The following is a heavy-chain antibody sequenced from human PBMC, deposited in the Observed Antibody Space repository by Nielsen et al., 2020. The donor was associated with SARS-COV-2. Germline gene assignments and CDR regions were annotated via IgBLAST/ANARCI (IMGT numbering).Heavy chain of an antibody. CDR3: ARDLWWELPDF. J-gene: IGHJ4*02. Sequence: ASVKVSCKASGYTFTNYGITGVRQAPGQGLEILGWISASSGNTNYAPKLLGRVTMTTDTSTSTAYIELRSLTYADTAVYYCARDLWWELPDFWGQGTLVTVSS. V-gene: IGHV1-18*01. D-gene: IGHD1-26*01. CDR1: GYTFTNYG. CDR2: ISASSGNT.